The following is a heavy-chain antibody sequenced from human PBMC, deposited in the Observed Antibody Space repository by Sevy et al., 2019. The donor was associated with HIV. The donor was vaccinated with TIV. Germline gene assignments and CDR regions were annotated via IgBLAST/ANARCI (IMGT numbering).Heavy chain of an antibody. D-gene: IGHD1-1*01. CDR3: ARDAGEDDPLYYGMDV. CDR1: GFTFSSYG. Sequence: GGSLRLSCAASGFTFSSYGMHWVRQAPGKGLEWVAILWYDGSNKYYEDSVKGRFTISRDNSKNTLYLQMNSLRAEDTAVYYCARDAGEDDPLYYGMDVWGQGTTVTVSS. J-gene: IGHJ6*02. V-gene: IGHV3-33*01. CDR2: LWYDGSNK.